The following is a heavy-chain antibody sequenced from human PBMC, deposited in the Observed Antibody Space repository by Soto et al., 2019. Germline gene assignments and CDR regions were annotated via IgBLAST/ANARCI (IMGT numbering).Heavy chain of an antibody. V-gene: IGHV3-53*01. CDR3: ARGARSGRLYYFDY. D-gene: IGHD1-26*01. J-gene: IGHJ4*02. CDR2: IYSGGST. Sequence: PGGSLRLSCAASVFTVSSNYMSWVRQAPGKGLEWVSVIYSGGSTYYADSVKGRFTISRDNSKNTMYLQMKSLRAEDTAVYYCARGARSGRLYYFDYWGQGSLVTVSA. CDR1: VFTVSSNY.